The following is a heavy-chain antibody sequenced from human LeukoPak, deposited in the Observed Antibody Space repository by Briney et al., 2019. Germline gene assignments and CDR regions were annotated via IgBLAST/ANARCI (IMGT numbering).Heavy chain of an antibody. Sequence: SETLSLTCTVSGGSISSYYWSWIRQPPGKGLEWIGYIYYSGSTNYNPSLKSRVTISVDTSKNQFSLKLSSVTAADTAVYCCARASGGSPAEYYFDYWGQGTLVTVSS. CDR1: GGSISSYY. J-gene: IGHJ4*02. CDR2: IYYSGST. D-gene: IGHD2-15*01. V-gene: IGHV4-59*08. CDR3: ARASGGSPAEYYFDY.